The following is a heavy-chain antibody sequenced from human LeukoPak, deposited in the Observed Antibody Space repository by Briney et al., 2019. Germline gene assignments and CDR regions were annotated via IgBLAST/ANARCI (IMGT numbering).Heavy chain of an antibody. V-gene: IGHV4-39*01. J-gene: IGHJ5*02. Sequence: SETLSLTCTVSGGSISGSSYYWGWIRQPPGKGLEWIGSIYYSGSTYYNPSLKSRVTISVDTSKNQFSLKLSSVTAADTAVYYCARVRNPYDSSGYYPPGWFDPWGQGTLVTVSS. CDR1: GGSISGSSYY. D-gene: IGHD3-22*01. CDR3: ARVRNPYDSSGYYPPGWFDP. CDR2: IYYSGST.